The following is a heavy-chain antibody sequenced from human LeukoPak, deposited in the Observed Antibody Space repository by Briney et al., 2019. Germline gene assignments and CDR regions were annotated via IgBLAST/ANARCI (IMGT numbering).Heavy chain of an antibody. Sequence: PSQTLSLTCTVSGGSISSGTYYWSWIRQPAGKGLEWIGRTYTSGSTSYNPSLKSRVTISVDTSKNQFSLKLSSVTAADTAIYYCARDRTPETRDAFAIWGQGTMVTVSS. J-gene: IGHJ3*02. CDR1: GGSISSGTYY. CDR3: ARDRTPETRDAFAI. CDR2: TYTSGST. V-gene: IGHV4-61*02. D-gene: IGHD1-14*01.